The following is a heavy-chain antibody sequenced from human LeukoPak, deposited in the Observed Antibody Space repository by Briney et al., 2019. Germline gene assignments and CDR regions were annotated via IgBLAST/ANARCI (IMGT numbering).Heavy chain of an antibody. CDR3: VTGVPGDQY. D-gene: IGHD2-2*01. CDR2: ILHTGST. V-gene: IGHV4-34*12. CDR1: GASFRGHC. Sequence: SETLPLTCAVSGASFRGHCWSWIRQPPGKGLEWIGEILHTGSTNYNPSLTTRVTMSLDASKNQFPLMMTSVTAADTAVYYCVTGVPGDQYWGQGALVTVSS. J-gene: IGHJ1*01.